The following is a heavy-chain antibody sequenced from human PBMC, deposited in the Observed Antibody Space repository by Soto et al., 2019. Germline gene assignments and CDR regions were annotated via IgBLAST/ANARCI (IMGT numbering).Heavy chain of an antibody. CDR1: GFTFSSYA. CDR2: TSGSGGST. D-gene: IGHD3-9*01. Sequence: EVQLLDSGGGLVQPGGSLRLSCAASGFTFSSYAMSWVRQAPGKGLECVSATSGSGGSTYYADSVKGRFTISRDNSKNTLYLQMNGLRAEDTVVYYCAKCRPYYDILTGYHDGYYFAYWGQGALVTVSS. J-gene: IGHJ4*02. V-gene: IGHV3-23*01. CDR3: AKCRPYYDILTGYHDGYYFAY.